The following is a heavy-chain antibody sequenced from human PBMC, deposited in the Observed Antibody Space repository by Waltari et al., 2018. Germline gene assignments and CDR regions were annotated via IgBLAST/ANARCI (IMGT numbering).Heavy chain of an antibody. CDR3: ARDRTCSGGSCYGTLDY. CDR1: GFTFGEYA. CDR2: ISWNSGSI. Sequence: QLVESGGGLVPSGRSLRLSCAASGFTFGEYALHWVRQVPGKGLEWVSGISWNSGSIGYADSVKGRFTISRDNAKNSLYLQMDSLRNEDMALYYCARDRTCSGGSCYGTLDYWGHGTLVTVSS. V-gene: IGHV3-9*03. D-gene: IGHD2-15*01. J-gene: IGHJ4*01.